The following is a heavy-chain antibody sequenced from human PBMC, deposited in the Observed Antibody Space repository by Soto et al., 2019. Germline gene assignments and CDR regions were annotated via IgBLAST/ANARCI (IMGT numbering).Heavy chain of an antibody. CDR3: ARGRYGGNSNAFDI. CDR2: IYYDGSNK. J-gene: IGHJ3*02. Sequence: GGSLRLSCAASGFTFSSHGMDWVRQAPGKGLEWVAIIYYDGSNKYYADSVKGRFTISRDNSKNTLYLQMNSLRAEDTAVYYCARGRYGGNSNAFDIWGQGTMVTVSS. V-gene: IGHV3-33*01. D-gene: IGHD2-21*02. CDR1: GFTFSSHG.